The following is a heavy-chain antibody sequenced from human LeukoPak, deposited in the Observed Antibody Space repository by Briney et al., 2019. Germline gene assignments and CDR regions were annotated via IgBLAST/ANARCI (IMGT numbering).Heavy chain of an antibody. Sequence: GGSLRLSCAASGFSFSNFGMSWVRQAPGKGLEWVSALGGSGVTTYYADSVKGRFTISRDNAKNSLYLQMNSLRAEDTALYYCARDKIVGATHFDYWGQGTLVTVSS. V-gene: IGHV3-21*01. D-gene: IGHD1-26*01. CDR2: LGGSGVTT. CDR1: GFSFSNFG. J-gene: IGHJ4*02. CDR3: ARDKIVGATHFDY.